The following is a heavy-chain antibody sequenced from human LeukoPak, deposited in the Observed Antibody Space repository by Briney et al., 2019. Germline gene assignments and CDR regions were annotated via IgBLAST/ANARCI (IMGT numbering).Heavy chain of an antibody. CDR2: IYCSGST. CDR1: GGSISSGDYY. V-gene: IGHV4-30-4*01. Sequence: SETLSLTCTVSGGSISSGDYYWSWIRQPPGKGLEWIGYIYCSGSTYYNPSLKSRVTISVDTSKNQFSLKLSSVTAADTAVYYCARDKRIAAAGTWFDPWGQGTLVTVSS. CDR3: ARDKRIAAAGTWFDP. J-gene: IGHJ5*02. D-gene: IGHD6-13*01.